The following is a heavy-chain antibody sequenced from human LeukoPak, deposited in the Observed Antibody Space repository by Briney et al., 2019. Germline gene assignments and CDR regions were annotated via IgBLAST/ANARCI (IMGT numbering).Heavy chain of an antibody. CDR1: GGSISSSNW. CDR3: AREGAGDFNWFDP. Sequence: SGTLSLTCAVSGGSISSSNWWSWVRQPPGKGLEWIGEIYHSGSTNYNPSLKSRVTISVDKSKNQFSLKLSSVTAADTAVYYCAREGAGDFNWFDPWGQGTLVTVSS. J-gene: IGHJ5*02. V-gene: IGHV4-4*02. D-gene: IGHD3-10*01. CDR2: IYHSGST.